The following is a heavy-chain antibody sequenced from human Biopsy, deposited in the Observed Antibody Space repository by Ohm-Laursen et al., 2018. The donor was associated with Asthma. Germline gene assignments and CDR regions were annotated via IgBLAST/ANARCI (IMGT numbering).Heavy chain of an antibody. V-gene: IGHV1-2*06. CDR3: ARGQKSAGDRWFDP. Sequence: GPAVKVSRKASGYTSIAFPIHWMRQAPGQGLEWMGRINPNSGGTNYAQKFQGRITMTRDTSISTAYMEVSRLRSDDTAVYYCARGQKSAGDRWFDPWGQGTLVTVSS. D-gene: IGHD6-13*01. CDR1: GYTSIAFP. J-gene: IGHJ5*02. CDR2: INPNSGGT.